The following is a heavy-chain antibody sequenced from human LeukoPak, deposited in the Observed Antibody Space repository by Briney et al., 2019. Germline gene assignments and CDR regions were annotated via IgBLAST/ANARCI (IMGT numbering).Heavy chain of an antibody. CDR3: ARRAEGFGESPNDAFDI. Sequence: GESLKISCKGSGYSFTSYWIGWVRQMPGKGLEWMGIIYPGDSDTRYSPSFQGQVTISADKSISTAYLQSSSLKASDTAMYYCARRAEGFGESPNDAFDIWGQGTMVTVSS. D-gene: IGHD3-10*01. J-gene: IGHJ3*02. CDR2: IYPGDSDT. V-gene: IGHV5-51*01. CDR1: GYSFTSYW.